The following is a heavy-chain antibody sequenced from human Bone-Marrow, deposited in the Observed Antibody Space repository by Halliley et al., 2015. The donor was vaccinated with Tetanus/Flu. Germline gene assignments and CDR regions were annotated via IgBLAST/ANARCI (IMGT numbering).Heavy chain of an antibody. D-gene: IGHD4-4*01. CDR3: ARDWGYSKGINWTDP. V-gene: IGHV4-59*01. J-gene: IGHJ5*02. Sequence: WIGLISDSGRTNSNPPLKSRVAISKDTSNNQFSLRLTSVTAADTAVYFCARDWGYSKGINWTDPWGQGTLVTVSS. CDR2: ISDSGRT.